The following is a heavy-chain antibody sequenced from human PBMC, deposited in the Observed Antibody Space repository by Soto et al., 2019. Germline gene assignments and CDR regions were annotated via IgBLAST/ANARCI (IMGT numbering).Heavy chain of an antibody. D-gene: IGHD4-17*01. CDR1: GGSISRSIYY. CDR2: IFYTGGT. J-gene: IGHJ4*02. V-gene: IGHV4-39*01. CDR3: ARHGPTVATSDGFDY. Sequence: PSETLSLTCTVSGGSISRSIYYWGWIRQPPGKGLEWIGSIFYTGGTYYNASLESRVTISLDTSKNQFSLRLSSVTAADTAVYFCARHGPTVATSDGFDYWGRGTLVTVSS.